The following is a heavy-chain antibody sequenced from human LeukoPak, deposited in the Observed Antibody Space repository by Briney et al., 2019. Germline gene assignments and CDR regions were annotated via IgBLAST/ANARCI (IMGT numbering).Heavy chain of an antibody. J-gene: IGHJ4*02. D-gene: IGHD3-10*01. CDR1: GFACSRND. CDR2: IGGSGTRT. Sequence: GGSLRLSCAASGFACSRNDMSWVRQAPGKGLEWVSSIGGSGTRTYYADSVKGRFTISRDTSKNTLYLQMNSLRAEDAAVYYCAKYRGFGDSYDSWGQGTLVTASS. CDR3: AKYRGFGDSYDS. V-gene: IGHV3-23*01.